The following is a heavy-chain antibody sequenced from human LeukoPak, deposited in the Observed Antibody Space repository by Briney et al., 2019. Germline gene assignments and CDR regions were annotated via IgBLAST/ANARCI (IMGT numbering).Heavy chain of an antibody. CDR3: ARDRLRWPKIDY. V-gene: IGHV4-39*07. J-gene: IGHJ4*02. CDR1: GDSISSSSYY. Sequence: SETLSLTCTVSGDSISSSSYYWGWIRQPPGKGLEWIGSIYYSVTTYYNPSLKSRVTISVDTSKNQFSLKLSSVAAADTAVYYCARDRLRWPKIDYWGQGTLVTVSS. CDR2: IYYSVTT. D-gene: IGHD4-23*01.